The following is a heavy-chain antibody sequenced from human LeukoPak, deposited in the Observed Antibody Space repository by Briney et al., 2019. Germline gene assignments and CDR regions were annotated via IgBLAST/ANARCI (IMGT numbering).Heavy chain of an antibody. J-gene: IGHJ4*02. CDR3: ARDDILLVY. V-gene: IGHV3-48*04. D-gene: IGHD3-9*01. CDR2: ISSSGSTI. Sequence: GGSLRLSCVASGFTFSSYWMTWVRQAPGKGLEWVSYISSSGSTIYYADSVKGRFTISRDNAKNSLYLQMNSLRAEDTAVYYCARDDILLVYWGQGTLVTVSS. CDR1: GFTFSSYW.